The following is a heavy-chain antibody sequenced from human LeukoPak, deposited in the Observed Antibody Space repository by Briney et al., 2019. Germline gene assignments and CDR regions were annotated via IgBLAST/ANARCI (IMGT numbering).Heavy chain of an antibody. CDR1: GGSISSYY. CDR3: ARCSDSSGYSLYYFDY. D-gene: IGHD3-22*01. V-gene: IGHV4-59*01. CDR2: IYYSRST. J-gene: IGHJ4*02. Sequence: SETLSLTCTVSGGSISSYYWSWIRQPPGKGLEWIGYIYYSRSTNYNPSLKSRVTISVDTSKNQFSLKLSSVTAADTAVYYCARCSDSSGYSLYYFDYWGQGTLATVSS.